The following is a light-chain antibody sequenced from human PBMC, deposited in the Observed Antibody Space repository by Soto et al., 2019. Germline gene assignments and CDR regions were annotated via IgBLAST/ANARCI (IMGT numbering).Light chain of an antibody. CDR3: GSWDSSLSAYD. V-gene: IGLV1-51*01. CDR2: DDN. CDR1: SSNIGGNS. Sequence: QSLLTQPPSVSAAPGQEVTISCSGSSSNIGGNSVSWYQQLPGTAPKLLIYDDNKRPSGIPDRFSGSKSGTSATLGITGFQTGDEADYYCGSWDSSLSAYDFGTGTKVTVL. J-gene: IGLJ1*01.